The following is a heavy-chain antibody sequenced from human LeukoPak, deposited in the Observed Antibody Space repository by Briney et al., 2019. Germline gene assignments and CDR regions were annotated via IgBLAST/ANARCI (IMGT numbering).Heavy chain of an antibody. Sequence: PSETLSLTCTVSGGSINSSSCYWSWVRQAPGKGLEWVSVIYSGGSTYYADSVKGRFTISRDNSKNTLYLQMNSLRAEDTAVYYCARVQWELLLWAFDYWGQGTLVTVSS. J-gene: IGHJ4*02. CDR3: ARVQWELLLWAFDY. CDR2: IYSGGST. CDR1: GGSINSSSCY. V-gene: IGHV3-66*01. D-gene: IGHD1-26*01.